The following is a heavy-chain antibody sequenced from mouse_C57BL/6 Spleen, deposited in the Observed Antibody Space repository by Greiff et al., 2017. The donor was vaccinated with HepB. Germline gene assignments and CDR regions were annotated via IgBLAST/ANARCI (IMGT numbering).Heavy chain of an antibody. CDR1: GYAFSSYW. Sequence: QVHVKQSGAELVKPGASVKISCKASGYAFSSYWMNWVKQRPGKGLEWIGQIYPGDGDTNYNGKFKGKATLTADKSSSTAYMQLSSLTSEDSAVYFCARSEVLRWYFDVWGTGTTVTVSS. V-gene: IGHV1-80*01. J-gene: IGHJ1*03. CDR3: ARSEVLRWYFDV. CDR2: IYPGDGDT. D-gene: IGHD1-1*01.